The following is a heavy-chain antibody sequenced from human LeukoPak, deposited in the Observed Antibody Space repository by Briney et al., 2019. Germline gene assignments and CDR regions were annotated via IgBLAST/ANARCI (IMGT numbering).Heavy chain of an antibody. CDR3: ARYLGQYYDTSDNWFDP. CDR2: INSDGINT. V-gene: IGHV3-74*01. D-gene: IGHD3-22*01. J-gene: IGHJ5*02. CDR1: GVTFSNYW. Sequence: GGSLRLSCAASGVTFSNYWMHWVRQAPGKGLVWVSRINSDGINTSYADSVKGRFTISRDNAKNTLNLQMNSLRAEDTAVYYCARYLGQYYDTSDNWFDPWGQGTLVTVSS.